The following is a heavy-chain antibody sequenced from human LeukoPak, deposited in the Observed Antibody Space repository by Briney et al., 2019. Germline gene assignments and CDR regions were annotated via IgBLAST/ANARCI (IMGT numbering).Heavy chain of an antibody. V-gene: IGHV1-69-2*01. D-gene: IGHD2-2*01. J-gene: IGHJ3*02. CDR1: GYTFTDHY. CDR3: AREYCSSTSCTQGRYAFDI. Sequence: GASVKVSCKASGYTFTDHYMHWVQQAPGKGLEWMGRVDPEDGKTIYAEKFQGRVTITADTSTDTVYMELSRLRSDDTAVYYCAREYCSSTSCTQGRYAFDIWGQGTMVTVSS. CDR2: VDPEDGKT.